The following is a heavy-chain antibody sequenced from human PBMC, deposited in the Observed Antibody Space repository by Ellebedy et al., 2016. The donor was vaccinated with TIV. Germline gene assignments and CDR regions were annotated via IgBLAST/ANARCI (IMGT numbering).Heavy chain of an antibody. D-gene: IGHD4-17*01. CDR1: GFTFNSYW. V-gene: IGHV3-7*01. Sequence: GGSLRLSCAASGFTFNSYWMTWVRQAPGKGLEWVANINQDGGDTYYVDSLRGRFTISRDNAKNPLYLQMNNLRGEDTAVYYCATDVSYGDYRSPTHAFVMWGRGTLVTVSS. CDR3: ATDVSYGDYRSPTHAFVM. CDR2: INQDGGDT. J-gene: IGHJ3*02.